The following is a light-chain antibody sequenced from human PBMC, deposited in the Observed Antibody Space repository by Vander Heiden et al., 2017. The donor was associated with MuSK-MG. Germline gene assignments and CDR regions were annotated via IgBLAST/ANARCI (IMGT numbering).Light chain of an antibody. CDR1: SDDVGSYEL. V-gene: IGLV2-23*02. Sequence: QSALTQPASMSGSPGQSITISCTGTSDDVGSYELVSWYRHHPGKAPKLIVYEVNRRPSGVSDRFSGSKSANTASLTISGLQAEDEGDYYCCSYAGSSIFVVFGGGTRLTVL. CDR3: CSYAGSSIFVV. J-gene: IGLJ2*01. CDR2: EVN.